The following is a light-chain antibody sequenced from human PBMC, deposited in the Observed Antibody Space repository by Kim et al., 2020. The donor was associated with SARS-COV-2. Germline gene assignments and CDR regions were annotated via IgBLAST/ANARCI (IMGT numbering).Light chain of an antibody. Sequence: SVGDRVTITYRASQSISSYLNWYQQKPGKAPKLLIYAAYSLQSGVPSRFSGSGSGTDFTLTISSLQPEDFATYYCQQSYSTPPWTFGQGTKVDIK. CDR3: QQSYSTPPWT. V-gene: IGKV1-39*01. CDR2: AAY. CDR1: QSISSY. J-gene: IGKJ1*01.